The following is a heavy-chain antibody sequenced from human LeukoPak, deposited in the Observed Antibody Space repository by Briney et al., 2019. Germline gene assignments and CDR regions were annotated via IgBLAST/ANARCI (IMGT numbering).Heavy chain of an antibody. CDR2: ISRSINYI. J-gene: IGHJ4*02. CDR3: ARGENNYGYYYFDY. CDR1: GFTFSSYS. Sequence: GGSLRLSCAASGFTFSSYSMNWVRQAPGKGLEWVSSISRSINYIYYADSVKGRFTISRDNAKNSLYLQINSLRAEDTSVYYCARGENNYGYYYFDYWGQGTLVTVSS. D-gene: IGHD5-24*01. V-gene: IGHV3-21*01.